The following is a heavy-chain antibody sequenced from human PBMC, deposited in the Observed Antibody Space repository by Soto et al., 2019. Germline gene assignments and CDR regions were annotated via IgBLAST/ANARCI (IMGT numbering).Heavy chain of an antibody. CDR1: GFSFSNYA. Sequence: EVQLLESGGGLIQPGGSLRLSCATFGFSFSNYAMSWVRQAPGKGLEWVSGFGVDYVTYYADSVRGRFTISRDNSKNTLYLQMNSLSAEDTALYYCAKAKCSFDHTGPDQWGQGTLVTVSS. V-gene: IGHV3-23*01. J-gene: IGHJ4*02. D-gene: IGHD2-8*02. CDR2: FGVDYVT. CDR3: AKAKCSFDHTGPDQ.